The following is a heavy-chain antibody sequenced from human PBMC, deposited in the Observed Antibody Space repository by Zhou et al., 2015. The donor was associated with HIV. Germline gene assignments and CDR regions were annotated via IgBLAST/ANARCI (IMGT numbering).Heavy chain of an antibody. D-gene: IGHD3-22*01. J-gene: IGHJ3*02. CDR1: GFTVSSEY. CDR3: ARAEDLYDSSGFTHGAFDI. Sequence: HLVESGGGLIHPGGALRLSCAVSGFTVSSEYMSWVRQAPGKGLEWVSIIYPGSSTYYTDSVKGRFTISRDSSRNTLYLEMKGLRAEDTALYYCARAEDLYDSSGFTHGAFDIWGQGTMVTVSS. CDR2: IYPGSST. V-gene: IGHV3-53*01.